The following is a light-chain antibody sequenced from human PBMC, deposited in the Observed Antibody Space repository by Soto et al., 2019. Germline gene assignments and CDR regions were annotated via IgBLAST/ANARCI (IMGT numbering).Light chain of an antibody. CDR1: QSINTY. CDR2: DAS. Sequence: DLKTTQAPSSMSKSVGDRVTITCRASQSINTYLNWYQQKPGKAPKLLIYDASNLETGVPSRFSGSGSGTDFTFTIISLQPEDIATYYFQQYQRFPRTFGQGTKVDIK. J-gene: IGKJ1*01. V-gene: IGKV1-33*01. CDR3: QQYQRFPRT.